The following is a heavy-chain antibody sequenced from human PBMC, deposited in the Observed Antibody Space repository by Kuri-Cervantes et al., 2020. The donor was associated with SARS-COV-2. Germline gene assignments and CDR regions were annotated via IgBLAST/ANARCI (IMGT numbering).Heavy chain of an antibody. CDR3: AKGVVGVGYSVPLQGSGEPYGMDV. Sequence: LSLTCAASGFTFSSYAMSWVRQAPGKGLEWVSAISGSSGSTYYADSVRGRFTISRDNSKNTLYLQMNSLRAEDTAVYYCAKGVVGVGYSVPLQGSGEPYGMDVWGQGTTVTVSS. V-gene: IGHV3-23*01. CDR2: ISGSSGST. J-gene: IGHJ6*02. D-gene: IGHD3-10*01. CDR1: GFTFSSYA.